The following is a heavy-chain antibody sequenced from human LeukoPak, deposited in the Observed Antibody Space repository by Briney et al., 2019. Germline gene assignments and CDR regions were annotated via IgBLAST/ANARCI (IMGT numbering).Heavy chain of an antibody. CDR3: ARDQDFWSGYYTDDY. V-gene: IGHV1-2*02. CDR2: INPNSGGT. CDR1: GYTFTGYY. D-gene: IGHD3-3*01. Sequence: ASVKVSCKASGYTFTGYYMHWVRQAPGQGLEWMGWINPNSGGTNYAQKFQGRVTMTRDTSISTAYMELSRLRSDDPAVYYCARDQDFWSGYYTDDYWGQGTLVTVSS. J-gene: IGHJ4*02.